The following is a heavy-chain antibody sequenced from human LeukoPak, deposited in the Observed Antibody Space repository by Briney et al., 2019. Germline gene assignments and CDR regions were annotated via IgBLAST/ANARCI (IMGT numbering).Heavy chain of an antibody. V-gene: IGHV1-2*02. Sequence: ASVKVSCKASGYTFTGYYMHWVRQAPGQGLEWMGWINPNSGGTNYAQKFQGRVTMTTDTSTSTAYMELRSLRSDDTAVYYCARNSYDFWSGYYGHWFDPWGQGTLVTVSS. CDR2: INPNSGGT. J-gene: IGHJ5*02. D-gene: IGHD3-3*01. CDR3: ARNSYDFWSGYYGHWFDP. CDR1: GYTFTGYY.